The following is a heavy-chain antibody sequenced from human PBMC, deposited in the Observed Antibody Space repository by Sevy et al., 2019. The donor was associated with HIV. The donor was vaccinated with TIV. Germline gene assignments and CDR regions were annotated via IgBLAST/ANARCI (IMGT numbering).Heavy chain of an antibody. CDR1: GGSFSGYY. V-gene: IGHV4-34*01. CDR3: ARGGVDMAAAGTFRLVSYYYYYGMDV. J-gene: IGHJ6*02. D-gene: IGHD6-13*01. Sequence: SETLSLTCAVYGGSFSGYYWSWIRQPPGKGLEWIGEINHSGSTNYNPSLKSRVTISVDTSKNRCSMKLISVTAADTDVYYCARGGVDMAAAGTFRLVSYYYYYGMDVWGQGTTVTVSS. CDR2: INHSGST.